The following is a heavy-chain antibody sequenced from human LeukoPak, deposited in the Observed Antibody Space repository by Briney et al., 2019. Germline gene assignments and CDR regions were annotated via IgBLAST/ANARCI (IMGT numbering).Heavy chain of an antibody. CDR2: IYYSGST. D-gene: IGHD5-12*01. V-gene: IGHV4-59*01. CDR1: GGSISSYY. Sequence: SETLSLTCTVSGGSISSYYWSWIRQPPGKGLEWIGYIYYSGSTNYNPSLRSRVTISVDTSKNQFPLKVSSVTAAGTALYYCARGYDAFDIWGQGTMVTVSS. J-gene: IGHJ3*02. CDR3: ARGYDAFDI.